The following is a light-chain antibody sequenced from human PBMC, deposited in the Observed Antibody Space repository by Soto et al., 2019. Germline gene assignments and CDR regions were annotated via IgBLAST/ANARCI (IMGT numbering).Light chain of an antibody. J-gene: IGLJ2*01. CDR3: SSYTSSSTLVV. CDR1: SSDVGGYNY. V-gene: IGLV2-14*01. CDR2: DVS. Sequence: QSVLTQPASVSGSPGQSITISCTGTSSDVGGYNYVSWYQQHPGKAPILMIYDVSNRPSGVSNRFSGSKSGNTASLTISGIQAEDEADYYCSSYTSSSTLVVFGGGTKLTVL.